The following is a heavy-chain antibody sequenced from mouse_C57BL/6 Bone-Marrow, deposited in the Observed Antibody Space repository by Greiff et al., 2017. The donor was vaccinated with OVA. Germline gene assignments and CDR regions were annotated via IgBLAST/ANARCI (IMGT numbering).Heavy chain of an antibody. D-gene: IGHD1-1*01. CDR2: INPNYGNT. J-gene: IGHJ1*03. Sequence: VQLQQSGPELVKPGASVKISCKASGYSFTDYNMNWVKQSNGKSLEWIGVINPNYGNTSYNQKLKGKATFTVDQCSSTAYMKLNSLTSEDSAVYYCAFYYVSSYRYFDVWGTGTAVTVSS. V-gene: IGHV1-39*01. CDR1: GYSFTDYN. CDR3: AFYYVSSYRYFDV.